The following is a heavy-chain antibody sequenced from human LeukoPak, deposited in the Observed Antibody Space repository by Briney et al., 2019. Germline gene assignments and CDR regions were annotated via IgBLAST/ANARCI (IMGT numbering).Heavy chain of an antibody. J-gene: IGHJ6*02. D-gene: IGHD2-15*01. V-gene: IGHV3-30*03. CDR3: ARVSSGNYYYGMDV. CDR1: GFTFSSYG. Sequence: GGSLRLSCAASGFTFSSYGMHWVRQAPGKGLEWVAVISYDGSNKYYADSVKGRFTISRDNSKNTLYLQMNSLRAEDTAVYYCARVSSGNYYYGMDVRGQGTTVTVSS. CDR2: ISYDGSNK.